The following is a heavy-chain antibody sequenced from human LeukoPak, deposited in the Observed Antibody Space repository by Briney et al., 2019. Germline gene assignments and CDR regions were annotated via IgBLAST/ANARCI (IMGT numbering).Heavy chain of an antibody. CDR3: GRDARPVAVTGKRGYYDYYDMDV. Sequence: ASVKVSCKASGYTFSTYFMHWVRQAPGQGLAWMGIINTNGGNVAYAQKFRGRIIMTRDASKSTVLMELRRLRADDTAVYYWGRDARPVAVTGKRGYYDYYDMDVWGKVTTVTVSS. CDR1: GYTFSTYF. V-gene: IGHV1-46*01. D-gene: IGHD2-21*02. CDR2: INTNGGNV. J-gene: IGHJ6*04.